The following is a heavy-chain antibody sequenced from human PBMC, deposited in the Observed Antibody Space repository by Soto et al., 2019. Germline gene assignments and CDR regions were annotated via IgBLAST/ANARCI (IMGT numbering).Heavy chain of an antibody. D-gene: IGHD4-17*01. CDR1: GFTFSSYS. CDR3: ARTTTVRGYYYYMDV. Sequence: GGSLRLSCAASGFTFSSYSMNWVRQAPGKGLEWVSSISSSSSYIYYADSVKGRFTISRDNAKNSLYLQMNSLRAEDTAVYYCARTTTVRGYYYYMDVWGKGTTVTVSS. CDR2: ISSSSSYI. V-gene: IGHV3-21*01. J-gene: IGHJ6*03.